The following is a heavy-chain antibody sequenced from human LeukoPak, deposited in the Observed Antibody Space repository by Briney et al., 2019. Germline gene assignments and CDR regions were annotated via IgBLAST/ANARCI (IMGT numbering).Heavy chain of an antibody. Sequence: GGSLRLSCAASGFTFSIYWMTWVRQAPGKGLEWVAKIKHDGSEEYYVDSVKGRFTISRDNAKNSLYLQMNSLRAEDTAVYYCARDSRDYWGQGTLVTVSS. V-gene: IGHV3-7*01. J-gene: IGHJ4*02. CDR3: ARDSRDY. CDR2: IKHDGSEE. CDR1: GFTFSIYW.